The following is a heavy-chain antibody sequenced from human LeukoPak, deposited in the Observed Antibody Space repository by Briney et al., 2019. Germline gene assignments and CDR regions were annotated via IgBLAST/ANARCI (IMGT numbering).Heavy chain of an antibody. V-gene: IGHV3-33*01. J-gene: IGHJ5*02. D-gene: IGHD3-22*01. Sequence: GGSLGLSCAASGFTFSSYGMHWVRQAPGKGLEWVAVIWYDGSNKYYADSVKGRFAISRDNSKNTLYLQMNSLRAEDTAVYYCARDSNYYDRDWFDPWGQGTLVTVSS. CDR2: IWYDGSNK. CDR3: ARDSNYYDRDWFDP. CDR1: GFTFSSYG.